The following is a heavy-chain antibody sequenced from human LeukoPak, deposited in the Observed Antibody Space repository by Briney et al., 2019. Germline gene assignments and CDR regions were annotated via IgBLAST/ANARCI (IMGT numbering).Heavy chain of an antibody. CDR2: INHSGST. V-gene: IGHV4-34*01. Sequence: SETLSLTCDVYGGSISGHYWSWIRQPPGKGLEWIGEINHSGSTNYNPSLKSRVTISVDTSKNQFSLKLSSVTAADTAVYYCARHVRWLAIDYWGQGTLVTVSS. CDR3: ARHVRWLAIDY. J-gene: IGHJ4*02. CDR1: GGSISGHY. D-gene: IGHD6-19*01.